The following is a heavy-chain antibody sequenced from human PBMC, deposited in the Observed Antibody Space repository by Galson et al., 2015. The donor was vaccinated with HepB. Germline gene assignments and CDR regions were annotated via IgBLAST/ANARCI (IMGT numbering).Heavy chain of an antibody. CDR3: ARVRDYSSGWLPSDY. J-gene: IGHJ4*02. D-gene: IGHD6-19*01. V-gene: IGHV3-7*03. Sequence: SLRLSCAASGFTFSIYWMTWVRQAPGKGLEWVANIQQDGSEKYYVDSVKGRFTISRDNAKNSLSLQMNSLRVEDTAVYYCARVRDYSSGWLPSDYWGQGTLVTVSS. CDR2: IQQDGSEK. CDR1: GFTFSIYW.